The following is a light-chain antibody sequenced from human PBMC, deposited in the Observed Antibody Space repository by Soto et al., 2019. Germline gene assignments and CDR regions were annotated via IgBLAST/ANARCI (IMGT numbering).Light chain of an antibody. CDR2: DVS. V-gene: IGLV2-11*01. CDR3: CSYAGSYTYV. J-gene: IGLJ1*01. CDR1: SSDVGDYNY. Sequence: QSVLTQPRSVSGSPGQSVTISCTGTSSDVGDYNYVSWYQQHPGKAPKVMIYDVSKRPSGVPDRFSGSKSGNTASLTISGLQADDEADYYCCSYAGSYTYVLGTGTKLTVL.